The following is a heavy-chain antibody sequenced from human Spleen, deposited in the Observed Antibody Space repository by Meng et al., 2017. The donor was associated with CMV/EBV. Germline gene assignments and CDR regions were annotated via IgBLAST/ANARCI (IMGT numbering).Heavy chain of an antibody. CDR2: MRFDGTTK. V-gene: IGHV3-30*02. Sequence: GESLNISCVASGFTFSSFGMHWVRQDPGKGLEWMAFMRFDGTTKQYGDSVKGRFTLSRDNSKNTLYLQMNSLRAEDTAVYYCARTGALRGYFDYWGQGTLVTVSS. CDR3: ARTGALRGYFDY. D-gene: IGHD3-3*02. CDR1: GFTFSSFG. J-gene: IGHJ4*02.